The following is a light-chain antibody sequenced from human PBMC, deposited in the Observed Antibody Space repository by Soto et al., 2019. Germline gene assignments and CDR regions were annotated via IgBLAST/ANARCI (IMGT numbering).Light chain of an antibody. V-gene: IGKV1-13*02. CDR1: QGIGSA. Sequence: AIQLTQSPSSLSASIGDRVTITCRARQGIGSALAWYQQAPGKPPKLLIFDASTLENGVPSRVSGGGSVTDFTRTISSLQTEDFATYYCLLFNTYPQAFGGGTKVEIK. J-gene: IGKJ4*01. CDR2: DAS. CDR3: LLFNTYPQA.